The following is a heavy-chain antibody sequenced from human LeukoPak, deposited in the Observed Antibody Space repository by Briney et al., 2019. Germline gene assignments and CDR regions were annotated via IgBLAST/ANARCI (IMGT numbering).Heavy chain of an antibody. CDR2: ISAYNGNT. CDR1: GYTFTSYD. D-gene: IGHD5-12*01. V-gene: IGHV1-18*01. CDR3: ARVLIVATSMDYYFDY. J-gene: IGHJ4*02. Sequence: ASVKVSCKASGYTFTSYDINWARQATGQGLEWMGWISAYNGNTNYAQKFQGRVTITRDTSASTAYMELSSLRSEDTAVYYCARVLIVATSMDYYFDYWGQGTLVTVSS.